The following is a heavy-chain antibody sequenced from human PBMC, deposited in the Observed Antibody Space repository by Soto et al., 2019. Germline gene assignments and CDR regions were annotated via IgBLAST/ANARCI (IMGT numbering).Heavy chain of an antibody. CDR2: IYPDDSDS. CDR1: GYIFTTYW. D-gene: IGHD4-17*01. Sequence: PGESLKISCKGSGYIFTTYWIGWVRQMPGKGLEWMGIIYPDDSDSRYSPSFQGQVTISADKSISTAYLQWSSLKASDTAIYYCVATYGDYLDYWGQGTLVTVSS. V-gene: IGHV5-51*01. CDR3: VATYGDYLDY. J-gene: IGHJ4*02.